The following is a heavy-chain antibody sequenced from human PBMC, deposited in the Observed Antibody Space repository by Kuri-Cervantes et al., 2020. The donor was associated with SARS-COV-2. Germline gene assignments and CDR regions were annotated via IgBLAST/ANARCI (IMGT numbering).Heavy chain of an antibody. CDR1: GGTFSSYP. V-gene: IGHV1-69*13. J-gene: IGHJ6*03. D-gene: IGHD3-10*01. CDR2: NIPIFGTA. Sequence: SVKVSCKASGGTFSSYPISWVRQAPGQGLEWMGGNIPIFGTANYAQKLQGRVTITADESTSIAYMELSSLRSEDTAVYYCARNLRNYGSGSYRVSGVYYYYYMDVWGKGTTVTVSS. CDR3: ARNLRNYGSGSYRVSGVYYYYYMDV.